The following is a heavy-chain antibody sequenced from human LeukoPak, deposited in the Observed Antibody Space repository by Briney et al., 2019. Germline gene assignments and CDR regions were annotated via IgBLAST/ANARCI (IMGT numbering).Heavy chain of an antibody. CDR3: ARGPLYYYDSSGYAFDY. CDR2: ISSSGSTI. J-gene: IGHJ4*02. Sequence: GGSLRLSCAASGFTFTNYAMSWVRLAPGKGLEWVSYISSSGSTIYYADSVKGRFTISRDNAKNSLYLQMNSLRAEDTAVYYCARGPLYYYDSSGYAFDYWGQGTLVTVSS. V-gene: IGHV3-48*03. CDR1: GFTFTNYA. D-gene: IGHD3-22*01.